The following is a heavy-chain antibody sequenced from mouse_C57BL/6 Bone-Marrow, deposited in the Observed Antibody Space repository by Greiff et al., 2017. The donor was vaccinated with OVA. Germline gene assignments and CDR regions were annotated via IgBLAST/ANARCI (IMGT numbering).Heavy chain of an antibody. V-gene: IGHV1-59*01. CDR3: AHYGSRLYLHY. Sequence: QLQQPGAELVRPGTSVKLSCKASGYTFTNYWMHWVKQRPGQGLEWIGVIAPSDSYINYNQKFKGRATSTVDTSSSTAYMHLSSLTSEDSAVYYCAHYGSRLYLHYWGQGTSLTVSS. CDR2: IAPSDSYI. J-gene: IGHJ2*02. D-gene: IGHD1-1*01. CDR1: GYTFTNYW.